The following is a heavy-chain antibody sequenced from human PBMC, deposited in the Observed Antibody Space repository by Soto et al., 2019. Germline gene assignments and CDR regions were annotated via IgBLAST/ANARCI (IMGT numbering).Heavy chain of an antibody. V-gene: IGHV1-69*01. Sequence: QVQLVQSGAEVKKPGSSVKVSCKASGGTFSSYAISWVRQAPGQGLEWMGGIIPIFGTANYAQKSQGRVTITADESTSTAYMELSSLRSEDTAVYYCAKGGYSGYDVQGYYYYYGMDVWGQGTTVTVSS. CDR1: GGTFSSYA. D-gene: IGHD5-12*01. J-gene: IGHJ6*02. CDR2: IIPIFGTA. CDR3: AKGGYSGYDVQGYYYYYGMDV.